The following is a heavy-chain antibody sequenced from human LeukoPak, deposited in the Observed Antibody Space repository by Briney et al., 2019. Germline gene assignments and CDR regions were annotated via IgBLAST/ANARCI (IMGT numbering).Heavy chain of an antibody. J-gene: IGHJ4*02. CDR1: GYTLTDHH. CDR3: ARDPVDGYSHYDF. V-gene: IGHV1-2*02. D-gene: IGHD4-4*01. CDR2: IRPNNGGI. Sequence: ASVKVSCKASGYTLTDHHLIWVRQAPGQGLEWMGWIRPNNGGIKYAQEFQGRVTRTRDTSISTAYMELTSLTSDDTAIYYCARDPVDGYSHYDFWGQGTLVTVSS.